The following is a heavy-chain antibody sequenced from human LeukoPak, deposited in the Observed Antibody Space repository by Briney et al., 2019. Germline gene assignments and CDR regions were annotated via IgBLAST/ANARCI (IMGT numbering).Heavy chain of an antibody. Sequence: ASVKVSCKASGYTFTNYYMHWVRQAPGQGLEWMGIINPSGGSTSYAQKFQGRVTMTRDTSTSTVYMELSSLRSEGTAVYYCARERSITMIVVVIGRYGMDVWGQGTTVTVSS. V-gene: IGHV1-46*01. CDR2: INPSGGST. CDR1: GYTFTNYY. CDR3: ARERSITMIVVVIGRYGMDV. D-gene: IGHD3-22*01. J-gene: IGHJ6*02.